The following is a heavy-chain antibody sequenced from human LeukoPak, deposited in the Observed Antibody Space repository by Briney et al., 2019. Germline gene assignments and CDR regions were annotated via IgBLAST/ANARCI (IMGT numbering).Heavy chain of an antibody. Sequence: GGSLRLSCAASGLSFSIAMSWVRQAPGKGLEWVSVIYSGGSTYYADSVKGRFTISRDNSKNTLYLQMNSLRAEDTAVYYCARASNSGSPYYFDYWGQGTLVTVSS. CDR1: GLSFSIA. V-gene: IGHV3-66*02. D-gene: IGHD1-26*01. J-gene: IGHJ4*02. CDR3: ARASNSGSPYYFDY. CDR2: IYSGGST.